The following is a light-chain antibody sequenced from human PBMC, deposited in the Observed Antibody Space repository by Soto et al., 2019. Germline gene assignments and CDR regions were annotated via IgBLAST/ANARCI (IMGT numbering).Light chain of an antibody. CDR2: DAS. CDR1: QSISTL. V-gene: IGKV3-11*01. Sequence: DIGLKQSPATLSLSPGESATLSCRASQSISTLLAWYRQKPGQAPSLLISDASKRATGVPARFSGSGSGTDFTLTITSLESDDFVVYYCLHRSDWPPGNTFGHGTRLEIK. CDR3: LHRSDWPPGNT. J-gene: IGKJ5*01.